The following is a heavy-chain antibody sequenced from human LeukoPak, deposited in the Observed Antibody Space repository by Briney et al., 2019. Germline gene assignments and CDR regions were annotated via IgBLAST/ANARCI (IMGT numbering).Heavy chain of an antibody. Sequence: PGVSLRLSCAASGFTFSNAWMRGVRQAPGKGREWVGRIKSKTDGGTTDYAAHVKGRFTISTDDSNNTLYLQMNSLKTDDTAVYYCTTDTSPPYYYGSVGYWGQGTLVTVSS. CDR1: GFTFSNAW. D-gene: IGHD3-10*01. V-gene: IGHV3-15*01. CDR2: IKSKTDGGTT. CDR3: TTDTSPPYYYGSVGY. J-gene: IGHJ4*02.